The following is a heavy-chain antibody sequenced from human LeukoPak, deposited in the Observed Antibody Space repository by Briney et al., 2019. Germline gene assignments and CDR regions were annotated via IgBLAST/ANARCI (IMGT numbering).Heavy chain of an antibody. V-gene: IGHV4-39*01. Sequence: PSETLSLTWAVDVGSFSGYYRGWIRQPPWKGLEWIGSIYDSGSTYYNPSLKSRVTISVDTSKNQFSLKLNSVTAADTAVYYCARHYGPWGQGTLVTVSS. CDR3: ARHYGP. CDR2: IYDSGST. CDR1: VGSFSGYY. J-gene: IGHJ5*02. D-gene: IGHD3-10*01.